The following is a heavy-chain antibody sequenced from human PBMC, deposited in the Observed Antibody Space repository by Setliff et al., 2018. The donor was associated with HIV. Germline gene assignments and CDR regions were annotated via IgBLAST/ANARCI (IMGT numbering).Heavy chain of an antibody. Sequence: SETLSLTCAVYGASFSGYYWSWIRQPPGKGLEWIGEINHSGSTNHNPSLKSRVTISVDTSKNQFSLKLSSVTAADTAMYFCARLGSGWSDSYYYAMDIWGQGTTVTVSS. V-gene: IGHV4-34*01. CDR3: ARLGSGWSDSYYYAMDI. J-gene: IGHJ6*02. CDR2: INHSGST. D-gene: IGHD6-19*01. CDR1: GASFSGYY.